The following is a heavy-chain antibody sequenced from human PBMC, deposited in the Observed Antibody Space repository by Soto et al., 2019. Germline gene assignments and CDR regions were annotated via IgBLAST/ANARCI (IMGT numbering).Heavy chain of an antibody. Sequence: EVQLVESGGGLIQPGGSLRLSCAASGFRFSDDWMTWVRQAPGKGLEWVANIKRDGSQKSYLDSVRGRFTISRDNAENSLYLQMNSLTAEDTALYYCARDVSPGSSSLYLDAFDIWGQGTMVTVSS. J-gene: IGHJ3*02. V-gene: IGHV3-7*05. CDR2: IKRDGSQK. D-gene: IGHD3-10*01. CDR1: GFRFSDDW. CDR3: ARDVSPGSSSLYLDAFDI.